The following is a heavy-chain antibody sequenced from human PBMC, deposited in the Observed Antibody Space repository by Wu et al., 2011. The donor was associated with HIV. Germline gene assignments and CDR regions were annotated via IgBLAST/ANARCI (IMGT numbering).Heavy chain of an antibody. V-gene: IGHV1-24*01. D-gene: IGHD5-24*01. CDR3: ATLEERSFSGYYDY. CDR1: GYTLTELS. CDR2: FDPEDRET. Sequence: QVQLVQSGAEVKKPGASVKVSCKVSGYTLTELSMHWVRQAPGKGLEWMGGFDPEDRETFYAQRFQGRVTMTADTSTDTAYMDLSSLRSEDTAVYYCATLEERSFSGYYDYWGQGTLITVSS. J-gene: IGHJ4*02.